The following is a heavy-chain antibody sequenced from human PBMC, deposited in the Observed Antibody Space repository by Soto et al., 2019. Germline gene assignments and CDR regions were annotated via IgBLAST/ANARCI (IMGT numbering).Heavy chain of an antibody. Sequence: EVQLVESGGGLVQPGGSLRLSCAASGFTFSSYWMSWVRQAPGKGLEWVANIKQDGSEKYYVDSVKGRFTISRDNAKNSLYLQMNSLRAEDTAVYYCAGGGYYGSGSYYKGGWFDPWGQGTLVTVSS. J-gene: IGHJ5*02. V-gene: IGHV3-7*03. CDR2: IKQDGSEK. D-gene: IGHD3-10*01. CDR3: AGGGYYGSGSYYKGGWFDP. CDR1: GFTFSSYW.